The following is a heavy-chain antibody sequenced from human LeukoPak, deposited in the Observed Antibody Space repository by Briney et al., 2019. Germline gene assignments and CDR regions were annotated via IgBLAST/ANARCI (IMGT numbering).Heavy chain of an antibody. D-gene: IGHD2-21*01. CDR3: ARADRLHGGPYLIGP. Sequence: ASVKVSCKTSGYTFTDYYLHWVRQAPGQGLEWMGWIDPNSGGTSSAQKFQGRVTMTRDTSITTVYMEVSWLTSDDTAIYYCARADRLHGGPYLIGPWGQGTLVTVSS. J-gene: IGHJ5*02. CDR1: GYTFTDYY. V-gene: IGHV1-2*02. CDR2: IDPNSGGT.